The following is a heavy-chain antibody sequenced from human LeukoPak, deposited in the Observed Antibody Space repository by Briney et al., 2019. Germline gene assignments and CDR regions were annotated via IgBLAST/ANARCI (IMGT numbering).Heavy chain of an antibody. CDR3: ARDVIDGRGYSYGYGY. Sequence: GASVKVSCKASGYTFSSHAMHWVRQAPGQRLEWMGWVNAGNGKTKYSQKFQGRVTITRDTSASTAYMELSSLRSEDTAVYYCARDVIDGRGYSYGYGYWGQGTLVTVSS. V-gene: IGHV1-3*01. D-gene: IGHD5-18*01. CDR2: VNAGNGKT. J-gene: IGHJ4*02. CDR1: GYTFSSHA.